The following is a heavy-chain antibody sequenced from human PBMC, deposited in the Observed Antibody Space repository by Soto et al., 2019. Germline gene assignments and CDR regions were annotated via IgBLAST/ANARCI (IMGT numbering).Heavy chain of an antibody. CDR3: AREGYYGSGSYYPATDPMGMRTYYYGMDV. CDR2: ISAYNGNT. V-gene: IGHV1-18*04. J-gene: IGHJ6*02. CDR1: GYTFTSYG. Sequence: ASVKVSCKASGYTFTSYGISWVRQAPGQGLEWMGWISAYNGNTNYAQKLQGRVTMTTDTSTSTAYMELRSLRSDDTAVYYCAREGYYGSGSYYPATDPMGMRTYYYGMDVWGQGTTVTVSS. D-gene: IGHD3-10*01.